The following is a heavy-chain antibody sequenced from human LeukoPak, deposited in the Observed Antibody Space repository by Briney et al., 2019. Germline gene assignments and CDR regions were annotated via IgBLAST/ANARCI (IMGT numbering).Heavy chain of an antibody. J-gene: IGHJ4*02. V-gene: IGHV4-39*07. D-gene: IGHD3-10*01. CDR2: IYHSGST. CDR3: AAFYGSGSYRRDY. Sequence: PSETLSLTCTVSGGSISSGSYYWSWIRQPPGKGLEWIGSIYHSGSTYYNPSLKSRVTISVDTSKNQFSLKLSSVTAADTAVYYCAAFYGSGSYRRDYWGQGTLVTVSS. CDR1: GGSISSGSYY.